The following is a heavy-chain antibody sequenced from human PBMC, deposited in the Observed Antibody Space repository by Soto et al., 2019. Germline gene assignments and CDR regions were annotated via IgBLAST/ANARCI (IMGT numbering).Heavy chain of an antibody. CDR2: ISSSGAFT. D-gene: IGHD3-10*01. CDR1: GFTFNSND. Sequence: GGSLRLSCAVSGFTFNSNDMTWVRQAPGKGLEWVSTISSSGAFTYHADSVRGRLTISRDNSKNTVYLQMNSLRAEDTAVYYCVKHQVSLVRGISPFDYWGQGALVTISS. J-gene: IGHJ4*02. V-gene: IGHV3-23*01. CDR3: VKHQVSLVRGISPFDY.